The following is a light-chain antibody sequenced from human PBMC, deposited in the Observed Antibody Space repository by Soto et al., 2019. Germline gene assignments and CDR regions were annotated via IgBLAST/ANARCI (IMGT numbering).Light chain of an antibody. CDR1: QSVSSSY. J-gene: IGKJ5*01. CDR3: QQYNTYST. CDR2: GAS. Sequence: ILLTQSPGTLSLSPGERATLSCRASQSVSSSYLAWYQQKPGQAPRLLTYGASSRATGIPDRFSGSGSGTEFTLTISSLQSEDIALYYCQQYNTYSTFGQGTRLEIK. V-gene: IGKV3-20*01.